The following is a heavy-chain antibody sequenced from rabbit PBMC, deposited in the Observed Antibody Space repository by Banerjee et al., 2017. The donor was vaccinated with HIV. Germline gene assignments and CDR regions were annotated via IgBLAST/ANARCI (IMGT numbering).Heavy chain of an antibody. CDR2: IYTNGGST. V-gene: IGHV1S43*01. CDR1: AFSFSNRYV. J-gene: IGHJ4*01. Sequence: QEQLEESGGDLVKPEGSLTLTCTASAFSFSNRYVMCWVRQAPGKGLEWIACIYTNGGSTWYASWVNGRFTISRSTSLNTVDLKMTSLTAADTASYFCARDLAGVIGWNFDLWGPGTLVTVS. D-gene: IGHD4-1*01. CDR3: ARDLAGVIGWNFDL.